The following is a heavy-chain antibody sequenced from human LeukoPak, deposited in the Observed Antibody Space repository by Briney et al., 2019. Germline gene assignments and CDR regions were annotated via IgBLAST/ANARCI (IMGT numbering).Heavy chain of an antibody. CDR2: INSDGSIT. CDR1: GFTFTTYW. V-gene: IGHV3-74*01. Sequence: GGSLRLSCAASGFTFTTYWMHWVRQAPGKGLVWVSHINSDGSITSYADSVKGRFTISRDNAKNTLYLQMNSLRAEDTAVYYCARDCSSTSCYEDYGMDVWGQGTTVTVSS. J-gene: IGHJ6*02. CDR3: ARDCSSTSCYEDYGMDV. D-gene: IGHD2-2*01.